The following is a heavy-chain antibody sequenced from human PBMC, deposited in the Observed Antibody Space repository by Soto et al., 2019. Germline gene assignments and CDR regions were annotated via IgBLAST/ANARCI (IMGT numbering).Heavy chain of an antibody. Sequence: EVQLVESGGDLVQPGGSLRLSCAASGFTFSSYWMHWVRQDPEKGLVWVSRINGDGISTSYADSVKGRFTISRDNAKDKISLHMNSLGAEDTAVYYCARISQGTYCRGGNCYSDYWGQGTLVTVSS. CDR1: GFTFSSYW. CDR3: ARISQGTYCRGGNCYSDY. D-gene: IGHD2-15*01. CDR2: INGDGIST. J-gene: IGHJ4*02. V-gene: IGHV3-74*01.